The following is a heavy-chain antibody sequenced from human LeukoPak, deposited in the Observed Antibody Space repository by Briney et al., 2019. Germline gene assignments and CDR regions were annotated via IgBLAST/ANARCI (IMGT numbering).Heavy chain of an antibody. CDR3: ARGQWFRESPPFDY. Sequence: SETLSLTCAVYGGSFSGYYWSWIRQPPGKGLEWIGEINHSGSTNYNPSLKSRVTISVDTSKNQFSLKLSSVTAADTAVYYCARGQWFRESPPFDYWGQGTLVTVSS. CDR2: INHSGST. D-gene: IGHD3-10*01. CDR1: GGSFSGYY. V-gene: IGHV4-34*01. J-gene: IGHJ4*02.